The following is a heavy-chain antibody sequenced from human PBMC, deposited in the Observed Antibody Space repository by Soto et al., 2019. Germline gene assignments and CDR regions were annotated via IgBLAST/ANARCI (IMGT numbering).Heavy chain of an antibody. CDR1: GGSISSYY. Sequence: SETLSLTCTVSGGSISSYYWSWIRQPPGKGLEWIGYIYYSGSTNYNPSLKSRVTISVDTSKNQFSLKLSSVTAADTAVYYCARGGMDITMVRGVIISYYYYGMDVWGQGTTVTVSS. V-gene: IGHV4-59*01. CDR3: ARGGMDITMVRGVIISYYYYGMDV. CDR2: IYYSGST. D-gene: IGHD3-10*01. J-gene: IGHJ6*02.